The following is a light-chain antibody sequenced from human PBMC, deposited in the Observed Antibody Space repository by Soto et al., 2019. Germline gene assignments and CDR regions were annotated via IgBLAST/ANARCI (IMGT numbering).Light chain of an antibody. CDR3: QQRKNWPPIT. Sequence: EVVLTQSPATLSLSPGERATLSCRASQSVGSYLAWFHQKPGQAPRLLIYDASNRAPGIPARFSGSGSGTDFTLTISSLYPEDFGVYYCQQRKNWPPITFGQGTRLEIK. V-gene: IGKV3-11*01. J-gene: IGKJ5*01. CDR2: DAS. CDR1: QSVGSY.